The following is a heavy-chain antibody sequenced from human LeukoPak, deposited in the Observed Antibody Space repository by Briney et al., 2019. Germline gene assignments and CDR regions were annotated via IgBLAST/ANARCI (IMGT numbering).Heavy chain of an antibody. J-gene: IGHJ4*02. D-gene: IGHD6-19*01. Sequence: GGSLRLSCAASGFTFSSYAMHWVRQAPGKGLEWVAVISYDGSNKYYADSVKGRFTISRDNSKNTLYLQMNGLRAEDTAVYYCARDKQGARQWLVLAYWGQGTLVTVSS. CDR1: GFTFSSYA. CDR3: ARDKQGARQWLVLAY. CDR2: ISYDGSNK. V-gene: IGHV3-30-3*01.